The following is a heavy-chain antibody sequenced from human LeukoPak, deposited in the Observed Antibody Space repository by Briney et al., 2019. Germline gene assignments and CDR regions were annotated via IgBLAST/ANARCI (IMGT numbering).Heavy chain of an antibody. CDR3: ARHRAVVTAILLYYFDY. Sequence: PSETLSLTCTVSGDSISITSYYWGWIRQPPGKGLEWIGSMYYSGSTYYNPSLKSRVTISVDTSKNQFSLKLSSVTAADTAVYYCARHRAVVTAILLYYFDYWGQGTLVTVSS. V-gene: IGHV4-39*01. D-gene: IGHD2-21*02. CDR1: GDSISITSYY. J-gene: IGHJ4*02. CDR2: MYYSGST.